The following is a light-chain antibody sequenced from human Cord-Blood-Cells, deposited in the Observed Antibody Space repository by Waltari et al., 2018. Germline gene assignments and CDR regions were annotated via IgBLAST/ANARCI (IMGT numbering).Light chain of an antibody. Sequence: QSVSSSYLAWYQQKPGQAPRLLIYCASSRATGIPDRFSGSGSGTDFTLTISRLEPEDFAVYYCQQYGSSLYTFGQGTKLEIK. CDR2: CAS. CDR3: QQYGSSLYT. CDR1: QSVSSSY. J-gene: IGKJ2*01. V-gene: IGKV3-20*01.